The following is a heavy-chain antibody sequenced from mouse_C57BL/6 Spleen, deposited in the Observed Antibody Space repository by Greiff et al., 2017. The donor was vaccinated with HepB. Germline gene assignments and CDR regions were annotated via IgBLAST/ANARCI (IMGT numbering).Heavy chain of an antibody. V-gene: IGHV5-4*03. CDR1: GFTFSSYA. D-gene: IGHD2-10*01. J-gene: IGHJ2*01. CDR3: ARSYPDY. CDR2: ISDGGSYT. Sequence: EVKLQESGGGLVKPGGSLKLSCAASGFTFSSYAMSWVRQTPEKRLEWVATISDGGSYTYYPDNVKGRFTISRDNAKNNLYLQMSHLKSEDTAMYYCARSYPDYWGQGTTLTVSS.